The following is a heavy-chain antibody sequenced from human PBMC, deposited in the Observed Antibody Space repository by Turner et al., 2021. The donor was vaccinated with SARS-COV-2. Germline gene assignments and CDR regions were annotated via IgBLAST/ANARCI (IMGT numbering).Heavy chain of an antibody. CDR2: ISWNSGSI. Sequence: EVQLVESGGGLVQPGRSLRLSCAASGFTFDDYAMHWVRQAPRKGLEWVSGISWNSGSISYADSVKGRFTISRDNAKNSLYLQMNRLRAEDTALYYCAKDRATGYYYYGIDVWGQGTTVTVSS. CDR3: AKDRATGYYYYGIDV. CDR1: GFTFDDYA. J-gene: IGHJ6*02. D-gene: IGHD5-12*01. V-gene: IGHV3-9*01.